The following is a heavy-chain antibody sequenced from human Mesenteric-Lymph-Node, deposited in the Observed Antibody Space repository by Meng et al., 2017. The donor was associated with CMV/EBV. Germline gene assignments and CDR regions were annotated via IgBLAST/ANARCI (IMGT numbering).Heavy chain of an antibody. Sequence: SCAASGFTFSSYAMHWVRQAPGKGLEWVAVISYDGSNKYYADSVKGRFTISRDNSKNTLYLQMNSLRAEDTAVYYCARDGIQGSSSPSYYYYGMDVWGQGTTVTVSS. CDR2: ISYDGSNK. V-gene: IGHV3-30*04. J-gene: IGHJ6*02. D-gene: IGHD6-6*01. CDR1: GFTFSSYA. CDR3: ARDGIQGSSSPSYYYYGMDV.